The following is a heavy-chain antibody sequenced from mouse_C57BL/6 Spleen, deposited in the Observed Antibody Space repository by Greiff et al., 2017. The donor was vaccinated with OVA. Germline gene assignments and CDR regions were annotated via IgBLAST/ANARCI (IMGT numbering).Heavy chain of an antibody. D-gene: IGHD1-2*01. V-gene: IGHV2-9-1*01. CDR2: IWTGGGT. Sequence: VQLQQSGPGLVAPSQRLSITCTVSGFSLTSYAISWVRQPPGKGLEWLGVIWTGGGTNYNSALKSRLSISKDNSKSQVFLKMNSLQTDDTARYYGASHYDGGGYAMDYWGQGTSVTVSS. J-gene: IGHJ4*01. CDR1: GFSLTSYA. CDR3: ASHYDGGGYAMDY.